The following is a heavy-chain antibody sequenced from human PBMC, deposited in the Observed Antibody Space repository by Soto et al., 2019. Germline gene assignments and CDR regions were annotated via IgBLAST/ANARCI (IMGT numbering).Heavy chain of an antibody. J-gene: IGHJ5*02. CDR1: GDSISSSYY. Sequence: QLQLQESGPGLVKPSETLSLTCTVSGDSISSSYYWGWVRQPPGTGLECIGAVYYTGFTYYNPSLKSRLTISLDTSKNQFSLRLSSVTAADTAIYYCARLPVVVIALGYFDPWGPGTLVTVSS. CDR2: VYYTGFT. CDR3: ARLPVVVIALGYFDP. D-gene: IGHD2-21*01. V-gene: IGHV4-39*01.